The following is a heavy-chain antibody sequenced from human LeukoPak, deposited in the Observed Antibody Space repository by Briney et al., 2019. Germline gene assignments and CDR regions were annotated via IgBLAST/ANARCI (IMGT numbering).Heavy chain of an antibody. J-gene: IGHJ6*03. CDR1: EFTFSSYA. CDR2: ISGSGGST. CDR3: AKSPQHYYYYMDV. Sequence: PGGSLRLSCAASEFTFSSYAMSWVRQAPGKGLEWVSAISGSGGSTYYADSVKGRFTISRDNSKNTLYLQMNSLRAEDTAVYYCAKSPQHYYYYMDVWGKGTTVTISS. V-gene: IGHV3-23*01.